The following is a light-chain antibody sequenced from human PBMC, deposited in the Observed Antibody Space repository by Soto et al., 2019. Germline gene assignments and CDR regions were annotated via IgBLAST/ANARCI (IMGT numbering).Light chain of an antibody. CDR2: DAS. CDR1: QSVNTY. CDR3: QQRSSWPLT. Sequence: EIVLTQSPATLSLSPGERVSLSCRASQSVNTYFAWYQQKPGQAPRLLIYDASSRATGIPARFSGSGSGTDFTLTSSSLGPEDFAIYYCQQRSSWPLTFGHGTRVEI. J-gene: IGKJ1*01. V-gene: IGKV3-11*01.